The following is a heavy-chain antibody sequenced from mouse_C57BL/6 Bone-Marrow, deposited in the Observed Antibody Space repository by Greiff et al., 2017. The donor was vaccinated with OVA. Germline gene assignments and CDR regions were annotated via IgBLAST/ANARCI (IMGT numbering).Heavy chain of an antibody. CDR2: INSDGGST. V-gene: IGHV5-2*01. J-gene: IGHJ3*01. D-gene: IGHD2-3*01. CDR1: EYEFPSHD. Sequence: VQLMESGGGLVQPGESLKLSCESNEYEFPSHDMSWVRKTPEKRLELVAAINSDGGSTYYPDTMERRFIISRDNTKKTLYLQMSSLRSEDTALYYCASSYDGYYLLAYWGQGTLVTVSA. CDR3: ASSYDGYYLLAY.